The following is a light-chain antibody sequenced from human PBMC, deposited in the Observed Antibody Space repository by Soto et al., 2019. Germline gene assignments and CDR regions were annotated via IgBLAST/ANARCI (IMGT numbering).Light chain of an antibody. J-gene: IGKJ1*01. CDR1: QSVSNNY. Sequence: EVVLTQSPGTLSLSPRERATLSCRASQSVSNNYLAWYQHKPGQAPRLLMYGASNRAPGIPDRFSGSGSGPDFTLTISRLEPEDFAVYYCQQYAASPRTFGQGTLVEVK. CDR2: GAS. CDR3: QQYAASPRT. V-gene: IGKV3-20*01.